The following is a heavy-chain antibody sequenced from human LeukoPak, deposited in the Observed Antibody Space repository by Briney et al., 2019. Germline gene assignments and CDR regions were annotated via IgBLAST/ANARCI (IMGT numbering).Heavy chain of an antibody. CDR3: ARAPYGDYDSAFDI. CDR1: GGSFSGSY. D-gene: IGHD4-17*01. Sequence: SETLSLTCAVYGGSFSGSYWSWIRQPPGKGLEGIGEINHSGSTNYNPSLKSRVTISVDTSKNQFSLKLSSVTAADTAVYYCARAPYGDYDSAFDIWGQGTMVAVSS. V-gene: IGHV4-34*01. CDR2: INHSGST. J-gene: IGHJ3*02.